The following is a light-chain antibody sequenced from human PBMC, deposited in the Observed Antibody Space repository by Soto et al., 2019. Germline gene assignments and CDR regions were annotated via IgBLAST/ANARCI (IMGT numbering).Light chain of an antibody. CDR1: QSVSSSY. Sequence: EIVLTQSPGTLSLSPGERATLSCRASQSVSSSYLAWYQQKPGQAPRLLIYGAFNRATGIPDRFSGSGSGTDFTLNFSRLETEDFAVYYCQQYGDSPATFGPGTKVDIK. V-gene: IGKV3-20*01. J-gene: IGKJ3*01. CDR3: QQYGDSPAT. CDR2: GAF.